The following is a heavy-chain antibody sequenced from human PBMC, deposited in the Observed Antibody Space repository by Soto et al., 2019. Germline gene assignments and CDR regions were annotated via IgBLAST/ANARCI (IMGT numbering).Heavy chain of an antibody. CDR2: MDPNSGST. J-gene: IGHJ6*02. V-gene: IGHV1-8*01. D-gene: IGHD3-3*01. CDR3: ARERKFDFWRKGLDV. Sequence: ASVEVSCKACGYTFTTYDINWVRQAPGQGLEWLGWMDPNSGSTGYAQNFQGRITMTRNISRNTAYMELSSLQSEDTAVYYCARERKFDFWRKGLDVWGQGTTVTVSS. CDR1: GYTFTTYD.